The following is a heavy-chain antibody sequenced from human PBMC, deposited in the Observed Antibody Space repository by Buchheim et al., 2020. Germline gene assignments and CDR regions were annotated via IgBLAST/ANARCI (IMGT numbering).Heavy chain of an antibody. CDR3: AHRPVMGFLGWRSPTTGFDP. V-gene: IGHV2-5*02. CDR2: IYWDDDK. CDR1: GFSLSTSGVG. Sequence: QITLKESGPTLVKPTQTLTLTCTFSGFSLSTSGVGVGWIRQPPGKALEWLALIYWDDDKRYSPSLKSRLTITKDTSKNQVVLTMTNMDPVDTATYYCAHRPVMGFLGWRSPTTGFDPWGQGTL. J-gene: IGHJ5*01. D-gene: IGHD3-3*01.